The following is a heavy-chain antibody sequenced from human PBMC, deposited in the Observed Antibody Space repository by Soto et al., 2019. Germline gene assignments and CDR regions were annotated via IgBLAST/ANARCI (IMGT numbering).Heavy chain of an antibody. J-gene: IGHJ4*02. D-gene: IGHD3-3*01. CDR3: ARGQYFRFWSRLKYYFDH. CDR2: VSYNGST. Sequence: SLTCTVSDGSINFYYWTWIRQSPGKGLEWIGYVSYNGSTDYSPSLKSRVSISLDTSRSRFSLRLTSVTAADTATYYCARGQYFRFWSRLKYYFDHWGQGARVTVAS. V-gene: IGHV4-59*01. CDR1: DGSINFYY.